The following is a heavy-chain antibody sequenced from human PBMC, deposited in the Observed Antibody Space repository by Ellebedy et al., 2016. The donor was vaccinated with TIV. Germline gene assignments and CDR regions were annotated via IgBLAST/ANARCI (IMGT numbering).Heavy chain of an antibody. V-gene: IGHV3-66*02. CDR3: ARDPGDYYLDF. D-gene: IGHD4-17*01. CDR1: GFTLSSYS. CDR2: IYSAGST. J-gene: IGHJ4*02. Sequence: PGGSLRLSCAASGFTLSSYSMSWVRQAPGKGLEWVSVIYSAGSTYYADSVKGRFTISRDNSKNTLYLQMNSLRAEDTAVYYCARDPGDYYLDFWGQGTLVTVSS.